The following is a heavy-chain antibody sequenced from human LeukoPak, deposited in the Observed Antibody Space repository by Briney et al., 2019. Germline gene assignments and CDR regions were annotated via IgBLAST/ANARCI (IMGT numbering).Heavy chain of an antibody. J-gene: IGHJ4*02. CDR1: GFTFSSYA. CDR3: ATLRRYCSSTSCDMIFDY. D-gene: IGHD2-2*02. Sequence: GSLRLSCAASGFTFSSYAMSWVRQAPGKGLEWIGEINHSGSTNYNPSLKSRVTISVDTSKNQFSLKLSSVTAADTAVYYCATLRRYCSSTSCDMIFDYWGQGTLVTVSS. V-gene: IGHV4-34*08. CDR2: INHSGST.